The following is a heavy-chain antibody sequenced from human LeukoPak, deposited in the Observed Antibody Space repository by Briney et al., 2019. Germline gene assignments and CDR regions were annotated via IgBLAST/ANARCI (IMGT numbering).Heavy chain of an antibody. CDR2: IWYDGSNK. J-gene: IGHJ4*02. Sequence: QPGGSLRLSCAASGFTFSSYGMHWVRQAPGKGLEWVAVIWYDGSNKYYADSVKGRFTISRDDSRNTLYLQMNSLRGDDTAVYYCAKDVGKWESLHFFDYWGQGTLVTVSS. CDR1: GFTFSSYG. CDR3: AKDVGKWESLHFFDY. D-gene: IGHD1-26*01. V-gene: IGHV3-33*03.